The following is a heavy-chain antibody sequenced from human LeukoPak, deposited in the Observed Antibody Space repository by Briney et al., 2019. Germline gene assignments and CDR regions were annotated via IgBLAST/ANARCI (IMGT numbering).Heavy chain of an antibody. CDR3: AHRKNYYDSSVFDN. D-gene: IGHD3-22*01. CDR2: IYWDDDR. CDR1: GFSLNTRGVG. J-gene: IGHJ4*02. Sequence: SGPMLVNPTQTPTMTCTFSGFSLNTRGVGVGWIRQPPGRALEWLALIYWDDDRRYSPSLKSRLTITKDTSKNQVVLTMTNMDRVDKTTYFCAHRKNYYDSSVFDNWGQGTLVTVSS. V-gene: IGHV2-5*02.